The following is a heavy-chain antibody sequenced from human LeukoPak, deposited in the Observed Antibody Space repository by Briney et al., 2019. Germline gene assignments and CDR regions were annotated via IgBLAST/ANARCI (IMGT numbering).Heavy chain of an antibody. Sequence: SETLSLTCAVYGGSFSGYYWSWIRQPPGKGLEWIGEINHSGSTNYNPSLKSRVTISVDTSKNQFSLKLSSVTAADTAVYYCARARGVRNYQYCSGGSCYSGPYFDYWGQGTLVTVSS. D-gene: IGHD2-15*01. J-gene: IGHJ4*02. CDR3: ARARGVRNYQYCSGGSCYSGPYFDY. V-gene: IGHV4-34*01. CDR1: GGSFSGYY. CDR2: INHSGST.